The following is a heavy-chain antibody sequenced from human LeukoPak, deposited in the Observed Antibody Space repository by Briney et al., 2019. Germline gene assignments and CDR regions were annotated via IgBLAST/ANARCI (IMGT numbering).Heavy chain of an antibody. CDR3: AATSIIFNWFDP. J-gene: IGHJ5*02. Sequence: SVKVSCKASGGSFGDFAIIWVRQAPGHGLEWMGRSVPMSDTKDYAQKLQGRVTFTTGESTTTAHMELSNLSPEDTAVYYCAATSIIFNWFDPWGQGTLVTVSS. D-gene: IGHD1-14*01. CDR2: SVPMSDTK. CDR1: GGSFGDFA. V-gene: IGHV1-69*05.